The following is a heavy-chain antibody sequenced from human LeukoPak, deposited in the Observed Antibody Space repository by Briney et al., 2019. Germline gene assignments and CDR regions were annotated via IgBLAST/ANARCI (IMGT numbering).Heavy chain of an antibody. V-gene: IGHV1-18*01. CDR2: ISAYNGNT. CDR3: ASSKWSAGGDYYHYMDV. CDR1: GYTFTSYG. Sequence: VASVKVSCKASGYTFTSYGISWVRQAPGQGLEWMGWISAYNGNTNYAQKLQGRVTMTTDTSTSTAYMELRSLRSDDTAVYYCASSKWSAGGDYYHYMDVWGKGTTVTVSS. J-gene: IGHJ6*03. D-gene: IGHD6-13*01.